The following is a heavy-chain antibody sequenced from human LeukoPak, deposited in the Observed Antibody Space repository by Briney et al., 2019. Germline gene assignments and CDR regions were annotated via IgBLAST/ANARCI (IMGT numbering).Heavy chain of an antibody. CDR1: GFTFSSYA. J-gene: IGHJ6*02. Sequence: GGSLRLSCAASGFTFSSYAMSWVRQAPGKGLEWVSAISGSGGSTYYADSVKGRFTISRDNSKNTLYLQMNSLRAEDTAVYYCANEDIVVVPAAPYGMDVWGQGTTVTVSS. CDR2: ISGSGGST. D-gene: IGHD2-2*01. V-gene: IGHV3-23*01. CDR3: ANEDIVVVPAAPYGMDV.